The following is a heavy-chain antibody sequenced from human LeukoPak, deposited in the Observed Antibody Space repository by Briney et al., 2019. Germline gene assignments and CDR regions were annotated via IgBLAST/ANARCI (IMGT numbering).Heavy chain of an antibody. V-gene: IGHV3-23*01. J-gene: IGHJ4*02. CDR1: GFTFSSYA. CDR3: AKIKTPYGDSYGDSVRFPSDY. D-gene: IGHD4-17*01. CDR2: ISGSGGGS. Sequence: GGSLRLSCAASGFTFSSYATTWVRQAPGKGLECVSAISGSGGGSHYADSVKGRFTISRDNSKNALYLQMNSLRAEDTALYYCAKIKTPYGDSYGDSVRFPSDYWGQGTLVTVSS.